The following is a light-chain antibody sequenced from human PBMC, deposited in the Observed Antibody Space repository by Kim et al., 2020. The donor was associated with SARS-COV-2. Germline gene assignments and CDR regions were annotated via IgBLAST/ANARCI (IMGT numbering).Light chain of an antibody. Sequence: QSVLTQPPSASGTPGQRVTISCSGSSSNIGSNYVYWYQQLPGTAPKLLIYRNNQRPSGVPDRFSGSKSGTSASLAIIGRRSEDEADYYCAAWDDSLSGPVFGGGTQLTVL. CDR1: SSNIGSNY. V-gene: IGLV1-47*01. J-gene: IGLJ7*01. CDR2: RNN. CDR3: AAWDDSLSGPV.